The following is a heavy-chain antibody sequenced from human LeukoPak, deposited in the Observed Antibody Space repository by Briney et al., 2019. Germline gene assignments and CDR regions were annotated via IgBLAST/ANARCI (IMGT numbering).Heavy chain of an antibody. CDR1: GLTFSSYA. D-gene: IGHD2-8*01. CDR2: ISYDSSNK. CDR3: AAGYCTTTACSPLEH. Sequence: GRSPRLSCAASGLTFSSYAMHWVRQAPGKGLEWMAVISYDSSNKYYADSVRGRFTISRDNSKNTLYLQMNSLRAEDTAVYYCAAGYCTTTACSPLEHWGQGTLVTVS. J-gene: IGHJ1*01. V-gene: IGHV3-30*03.